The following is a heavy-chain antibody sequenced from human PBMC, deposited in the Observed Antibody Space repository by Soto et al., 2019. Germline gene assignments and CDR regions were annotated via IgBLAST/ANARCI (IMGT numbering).Heavy chain of an antibody. Sequence: ETLSLTCTVSGGSISSYYWSWIRQPPGKGLEWIGYIYYSGSTNYNPSLKGRVTISVDTSKNQFSLKLSSVTAADTAVYYCARTSEERWFDPWGQGTLVTVSS. CDR1: GGSISSYY. J-gene: IGHJ5*02. V-gene: IGHV4-59*08. CDR3: ARTSEERWFDP. CDR2: IYYSGST.